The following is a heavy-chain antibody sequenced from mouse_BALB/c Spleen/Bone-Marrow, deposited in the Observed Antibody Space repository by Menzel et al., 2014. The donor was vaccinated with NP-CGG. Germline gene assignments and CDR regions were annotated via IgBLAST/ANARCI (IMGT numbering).Heavy chain of an antibody. V-gene: IGHV14-3*02. CDR1: GFNIKDTY. CDR3: ARGHGYYVGYYFDN. D-gene: IGHD2-3*01. Sequence: EVQRVESGAEPVKPGASVKLSCTASGFNIKDTYMHWVKQRPEQGLEWIGRIDPANGKTKYDPKFQGKATITADTSSHTAYLQLSSLTSEDTAVYYCARGHGYYVGYYFDNWGQGTTLTVSS. J-gene: IGHJ2*01. CDR2: IDPANGKT.